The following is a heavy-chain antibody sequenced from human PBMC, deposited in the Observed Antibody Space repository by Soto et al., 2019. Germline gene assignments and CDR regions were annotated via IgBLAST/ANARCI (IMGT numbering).Heavy chain of an antibody. CDR2: LSTDGRTS. V-gene: IGHV3-30*03. J-gene: IGHJ4*02. Sequence: QVHLVESGGGVVQPGRSLRLSCSASGFAFSSYNMHWVRQAPGKGPEWLAILSTDGRTSYYADSLRGRFTISRDNSRNTLSLQMNILRADDTAVYYCARDFEWNFDYWGQGTLVTVSP. CDR1: GFAFSSYN. D-gene: IGHD3-3*01. CDR3: ARDFEWNFDY.